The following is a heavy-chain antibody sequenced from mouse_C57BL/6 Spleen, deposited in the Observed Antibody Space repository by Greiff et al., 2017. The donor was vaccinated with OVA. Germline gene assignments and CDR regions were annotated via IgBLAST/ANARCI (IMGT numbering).Heavy chain of an antibody. CDR3: AYSSGYDFDY. CDR2: ISYDGSN. V-gene: IGHV3-6*01. CDR1: GYSITSGYY. J-gene: IGHJ2*01. Sequence: EVKLMESGPGLVKPSQSLSLTCSVTGYSITSGYYWNWIRQFPGNKLEWMGYISYDGSNNYNPSLKSRISITRDTSKNQFFLKLNSVTTEDTATYYCAYSSGYDFDYWGQGTTLTVSS. D-gene: IGHD3-2*02.